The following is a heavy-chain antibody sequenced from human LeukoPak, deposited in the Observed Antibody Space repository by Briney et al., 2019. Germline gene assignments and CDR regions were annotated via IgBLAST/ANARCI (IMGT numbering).Heavy chain of an antibody. CDR2: IYYSGST. J-gene: IGHJ2*01. D-gene: IGHD2-2*01. CDR3: ARDYQLLRESRYWYFDL. CDR1: GGSISSGDYY. Sequence: SETLSLACTVSGGSISSGDYYWSWIRQPPGKGLEWIGYIYYSGSTYYNPSLKSRVTISVDTSKNQFSLKLSSVTAADTAVYYCARDYQLLRESRYWYFDLWGRGTLVTVSS. V-gene: IGHV4-30-4*08.